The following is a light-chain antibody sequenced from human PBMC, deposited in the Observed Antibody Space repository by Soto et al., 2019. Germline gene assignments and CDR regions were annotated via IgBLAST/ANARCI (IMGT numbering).Light chain of an antibody. CDR3: CSYAGNSNLV. J-gene: IGLJ3*02. CDR2: EDS. Sequence: QSALTQPASMSGSPGQSITISCTGTNTNVGGYKLVSWYQQHPDKAPKLLIYEDSRRPSGVSSRFSGSKSGNTASLTISGLQPEDEADYYCCSYAGNSNLVFGGGTKLTVL. V-gene: IGLV2-23*01. CDR1: NTNVGGYKL.